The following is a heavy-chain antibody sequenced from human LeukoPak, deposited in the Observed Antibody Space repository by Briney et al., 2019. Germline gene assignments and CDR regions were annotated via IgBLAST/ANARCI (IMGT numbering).Heavy chain of an antibody. CDR2: IDTSGNT. CDR1: GGSISSYY. Sequence: SETLSLTCTVSGGSISSYYWSWIRQPAGKGLEWIGRIDTSGNTNYKPSLKSRVTMSVDTSKNQFSLKLNSVTAADTAVYYCARVSSSWYQDWYFDLWGRGTLVTVSS. D-gene: IGHD6-13*01. J-gene: IGHJ2*01. CDR3: ARVSSSWYQDWYFDL. V-gene: IGHV4-4*07.